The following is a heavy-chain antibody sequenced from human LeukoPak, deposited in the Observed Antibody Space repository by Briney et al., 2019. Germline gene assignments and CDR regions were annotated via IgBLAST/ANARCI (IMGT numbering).Heavy chain of an antibody. D-gene: IGHD6-6*01. CDR3: ATRDYSSSARSYYSYYMDV. V-gene: IGHV1-2*02. Sequence: ASVKVSCKASGYTFTRYYMHWVRQAPGQGLEWMGWINPNSGGTNYAQKFQGRVTMTRDTSISTAYMELSRLRSDDTAVYYCATRDYSSSARSYYSYYMDVWGKGTTVTVSS. CDR1: GYTFTRYY. CDR2: INPNSGGT. J-gene: IGHJ6*03.